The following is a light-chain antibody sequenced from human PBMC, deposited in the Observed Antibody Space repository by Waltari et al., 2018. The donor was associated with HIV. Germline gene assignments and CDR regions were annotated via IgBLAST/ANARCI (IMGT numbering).Light chain of an antibody. CDR2: GAS. CDR1: QTVDSD. CDR3: QQYNNWPYT. Sequence: ERVMTQSPTTLSVSPGERATLSCRASQTVDSDLAWYQQRPGQPPRLLISGASTRATGIPARFSGSGSGTEFTLTINSLQSEDFAVYYCQQYNNWPYTFGQGTRLEIK. V-gene: IGKV3-15*01. J-gene: IGKJ2*01.